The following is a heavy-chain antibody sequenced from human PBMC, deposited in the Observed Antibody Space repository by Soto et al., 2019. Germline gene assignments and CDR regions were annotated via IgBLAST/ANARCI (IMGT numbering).Heavy chain of an antibody. Sequence: PWETLSLTCAVSGGSISTSCYFWGWIRQPPGKGLEWIGSIYYSGSTYYNPSLRTRVTISVDRSKNQFSLKVSSVTAADTAVYYCATLAYGSSRSVGYWGQGTLVTVSS. CDR2: IYYSGST. J-gene: IGHJ4*02. D-gene: IGHD6-6*01. CDR3: ATLAYGSSRSVGY. V-gene: IGHV4-39*01. CDR1: GGSISTSCYF.